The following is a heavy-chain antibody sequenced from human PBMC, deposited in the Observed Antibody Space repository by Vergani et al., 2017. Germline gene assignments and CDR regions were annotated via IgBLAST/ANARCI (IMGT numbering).Heavy chain of an antibody. V-gene: IGHV5-51*01. D-gene: IGHD1-26*01. Sequence: EVPLVQSGAAVKKPGVSLNISCKGSGYSFTSYWIGWVRQLPGKGLEWMGIIYPGDSDTRYSPSFQGQVTISADKSISTAYLQWSSLKASDTAMYYCARQLGGYSGSYYLDYWGQGTLVTVSS. J-gene: IGHJ4*02. CDR1: GYSFTSYW. CDR3: ARQLGGYSGSYYLDY. CDR2: IYPGDSDT.